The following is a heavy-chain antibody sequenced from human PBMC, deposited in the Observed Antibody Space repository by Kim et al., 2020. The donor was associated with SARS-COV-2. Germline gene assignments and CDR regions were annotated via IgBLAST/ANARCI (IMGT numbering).Heavy chain of an antibody. D-gene: IGHD3-22*01. CDR3: AKDIGITMIVPADY. V-gene: IGHV3-9*01. CDR2: ISWNSGSI. J-gene: IGHJ4*02. Sequence: GGSLRLSCAASGFTFGDYAMHWVRQAPGKGLEWVSGISWNSGSIGYADSVKGRFTISRDNAKNSLYLQMNSLRAEDTALYYCAKDIGITMIVPADYWGQGTLVSVSS. CDR1: GFTFGDYA.